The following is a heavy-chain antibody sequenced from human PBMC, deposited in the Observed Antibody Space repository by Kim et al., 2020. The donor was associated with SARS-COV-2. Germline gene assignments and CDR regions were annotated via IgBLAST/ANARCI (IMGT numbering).Heavy chain of an antibody. D-gene: IGHD6-25*01. J-gene: IGHJ4*02. CDR1: GYSIDSSA. Sequence: GGSLRLSCVASGYSIDSSAMSWVRQTPGKGLEWVSAITKFDGRTYYADSVWGRFTISRDNSKNTVYLQMDSLRADDTGLYYCAKDHPSSGWPTFEYWGPGPLVTVSS. CDR3: AKDHPSSGWPTFEY. V-gene: IGHV3-23*01. CDR2: ITKFDGRT.